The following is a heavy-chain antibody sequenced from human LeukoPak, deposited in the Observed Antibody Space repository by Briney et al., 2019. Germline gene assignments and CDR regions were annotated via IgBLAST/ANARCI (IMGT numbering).Heavy chain of an antibody. V-gene: IGHV3-21*06. J-gene: IGHJ4*02. CDR1: GFTFSDYS. Sequence: SGGSLRLSCAASGFTFSDYSMNWVRQAPGKGLEWVSSISSSIYIYYADSVQGRFTISRDNAKNSLYLQMNSLTAEDTAVYYCARGPPFDSWGQGTLVTVSS. CDR3: ARGPPFDS. CDR2: ISSSIYI.